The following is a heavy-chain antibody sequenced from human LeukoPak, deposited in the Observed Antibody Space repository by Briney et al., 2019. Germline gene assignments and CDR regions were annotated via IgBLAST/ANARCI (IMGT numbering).Heavy chain of an antibody. CDR2: ISSSSSYI. CDR1: GFTFSSYS. D-gene: IGHD6-19*01. J-gene: IGHJ4*02. V-gene: IGHV3-21*04. CDR3: AKDFTPPGYSSGWTFDY. Sequence: GGSLRLSCAASGFTFSSYSMNWVRQAPGKGLEWVSSISSSSSYIYYADSVKGRFTISRDNAKNSLYLQMNSLRAEDTAVYYCAKDFTPPGYSSGWTFDYWGQGTLVTVSS.